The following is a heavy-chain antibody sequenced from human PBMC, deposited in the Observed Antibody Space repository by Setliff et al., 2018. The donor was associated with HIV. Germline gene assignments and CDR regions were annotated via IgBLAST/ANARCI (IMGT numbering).Heavy chain of an antibody. V-gene: IGHV4-4*08. J-gene: IGHJ4*02. Sequence: LSLTCTVSGASISTYYWSWIRQPPGKGLEWIGYTHISGVTNYNPSLKSRLTISVDTSKTQFSLKLNSVTAADTAVYYCARVRGGTSRGFLDFWGQGTLVTVSS. CDR2: THISGVT. CDR3: ARVRGGTSRGFLDF. D-gene: IGHD3-10*01. CDR1: GASISTYY.